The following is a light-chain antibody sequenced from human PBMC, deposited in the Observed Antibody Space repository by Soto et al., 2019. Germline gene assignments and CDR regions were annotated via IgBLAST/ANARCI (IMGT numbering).Light chain of an antibody. V-gene: IGLV2-14*01. CDR2: EVC. CDR1: STDVGGYDL. Sequence: QSALTQPASVSGSPGQSITISCTGASTDVGGYDLVSWYQQHPGKAPKLTIYEVCKRPSGVSDRFSGSKSGNTASLTISGLQAEDEADYYCSSYSSTCTDFLFGRGTKVTVL. J-gene: IGLJ1*01. CDR3: SSYSSTCTDFL.